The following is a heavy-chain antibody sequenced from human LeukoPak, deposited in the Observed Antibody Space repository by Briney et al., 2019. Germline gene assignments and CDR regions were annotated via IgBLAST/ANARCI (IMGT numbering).Heavy chain of an antibody. J-gene: IGHJ4*02. CDR3: ARDRYCSSTSCYSFDY. D-gene: IGHD2-2*01. Sequence: GGSLRLSCAASGFYFGDYYMTWIRQAPGKGLEWVAVISYDGSNKYYADSVKGRFTISRDNSKNTLYLQMNSLRAEDTAVYYCARDRYCSSTSCYSFDYWGQGTLVTVSS. CDR1: GFYFGDYY. V-gene: IGHV3-30*19. CDR2: ISYDGSNK.